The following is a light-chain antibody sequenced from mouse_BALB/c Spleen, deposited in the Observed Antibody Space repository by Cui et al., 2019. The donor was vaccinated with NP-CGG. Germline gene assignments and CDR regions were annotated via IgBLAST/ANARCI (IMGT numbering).Light chain of an antibody. J-gene: IGLJ1*01. CDR1: TGAVTTSNY. CDR2: GTN. CDR3: ALWYSNHWV. V-gene: IGLV1*01. Sequence: QDVVTQESALTTSPGETVTLTCRSSTGAVTTSNYANWVQEKPDHLFNGLIGGTNNRAPGVPARFSGSLIGDKAALTITGAQTEDEAIYFCALWYSNHWVFGGGTKLTVL.